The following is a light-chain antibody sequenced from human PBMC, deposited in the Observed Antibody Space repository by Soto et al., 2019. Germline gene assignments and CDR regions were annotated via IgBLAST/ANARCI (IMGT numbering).Light chain of an antibody. J-gene: IGKJ4*01. CDR1: QSLSSSY. CDR3: QQRSNWPPLT. CDR2: GVS. Sequence: EIVLTQSPGTLSLSPGERATLSCRASQSLSSSYLAWYQQKPGQAPRLLIYGVSTRATGIPARFSGSGSGTDFTLTISSLEPEDFAVYYCQQRSNWPPLTFGGGTKVDIK. V-gene: IGKV3D-20*02.